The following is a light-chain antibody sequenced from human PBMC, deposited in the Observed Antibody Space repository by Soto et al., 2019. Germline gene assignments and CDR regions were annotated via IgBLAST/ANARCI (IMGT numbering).Light chain of an antibody. V-gene: IGKV1-27*01. CDR3: QKYYSALPLT. Sequence: DIQMTQSPSSLSASVGDRVTITCRASQGISNYLAWYQQKPGKVPKLLIYAASALQSGVPSRFSGSGSGTDFTLTISSLQPEDVVTYYWQKYYSALPLTFGGGTKVEIK. J-gene: IGKJ4*01. CDR1: QGISNY. CDR2: AAS.